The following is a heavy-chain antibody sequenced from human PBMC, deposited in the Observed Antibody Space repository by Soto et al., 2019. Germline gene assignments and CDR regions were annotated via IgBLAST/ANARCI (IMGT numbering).Heavy chain of an antibody. V-gene: IGHV1-18*01. CDR2: ISGYNGNT. CDR3: ARAPGYCNSTICYIDTFDI. Sequence: ASVKVSCKPSGYTFTSSGISWVRQAPGQGLEWMGWISGYNGNTNYAQKFRGRVTMTTDTSTTTAYMEVRRLRADETAVYYCARAPGYCNSTICYIDTFDIWGQGTMVTVSS. J-gene: IGHJ3*02. CDR1: GYTFTSSG. D-gene: IGHD2-2*02.